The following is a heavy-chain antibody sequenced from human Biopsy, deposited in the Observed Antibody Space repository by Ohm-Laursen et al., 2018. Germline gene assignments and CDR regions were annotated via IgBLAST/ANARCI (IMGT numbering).Heavy chain of an antibody. CDR2: NIPILGTG. Sequence: AVKVSCKAPGGTFSNYGVNWVRQAPGQGLEWLGGNIPILGTGSYAQKFQDRVTVAADTSTSTATMELRSLRSDDTAVYYCATKLTGYFHHWGQGALVIVSS. J-gene: IGHJ1*01. V-gene: IGHV1-69*06. D-gene: IGHD3-9*01. CDR1: GGTFSNYG. CDR3: ATKLTGYFHH.